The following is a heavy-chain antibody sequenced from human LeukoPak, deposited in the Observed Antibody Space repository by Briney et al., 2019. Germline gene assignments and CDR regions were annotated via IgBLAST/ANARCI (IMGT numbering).Heavy chain of an antibody. J-gene: IGHJ3*02. Sequence: GGSLRLSCAASGFTFSNYSMNWVRQAPGKGLEWVSSISSRSSYIYYVDSVKGRFTISRDNAKNSLYLQMISLRAEDTAVYYCARDGGQNSDAFDIWGQGTMVTVSS. CDR2: ISSRSSYI. V-gene: IGHV3-21*01. CDR1: GFTFSNYS. CDR3: ARDGGQNSDAFDI. D-gene: IGHD6-25*01.